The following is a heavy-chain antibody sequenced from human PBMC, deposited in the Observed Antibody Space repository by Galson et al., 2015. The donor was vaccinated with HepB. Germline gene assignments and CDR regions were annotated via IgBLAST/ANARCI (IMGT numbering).Heavy chain of an antibody. CDR1: GLTFSNAW. D-gene: IGHD3-3*01. Sequence: SLRLSCAASGLTFSNAWMSWVRQAPGKGLEWVGRIKSKTDGGTTDYAAPVKGRFTISRDDSKSTLSLQMNSLKTEDTAVYYCTTGGFELDFWSGSWAFWGQGILVTVSS. CDR3: TTGGFELDFWSGSWAF. V-gene: IGHV3-15*01. J-gene: IGHJ4*02. CDR2: IKSKTDGGTT.